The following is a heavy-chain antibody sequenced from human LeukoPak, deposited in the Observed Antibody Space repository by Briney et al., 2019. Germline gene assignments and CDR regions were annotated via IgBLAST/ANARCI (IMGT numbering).Heavy chain of an antibody. J-gene: IGHJ1*01. CDR2: INHSGST. CDR3: ARGRVLLWFGTAEYFQH. V-gene: IGHV4-34*01. CDR1: GGSFSGYY. D-gene: IGHD3-10*01. Sequence: SETLSLTCAVYGGSFSGYYWSWIRQPPGKGLEWIGEINHSGSTNYNPSLKSRVTISVDTSKSQFSLKLSSVTAADTAVYYCARGRVLLWFGTAEYFQHWGQGTLVTVSS.